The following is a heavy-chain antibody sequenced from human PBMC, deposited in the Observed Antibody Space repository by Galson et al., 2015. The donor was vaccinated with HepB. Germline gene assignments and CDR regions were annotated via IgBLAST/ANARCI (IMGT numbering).Heavy chain of an antibody. CDR3: ARDLGYCSSTSCYEFSNPGWFDY. J-gene: IGHJ4*02. Sequence: SLRLSCAASGLTFSSYSMNWVRQAPGKGLEWVSSISSSSSYIYYADSVKGRFTISRDNAKNSLYLQMNSLRAEDTAVYYCARDLGYCSSTSCYEFSNPGWFDYWGQGTLVTVSS. CDR1: GLTFSSYS. V-gene: IGHV3-21*01. D-gene: IGHD2-2*01. CDR2: ISSSSSYI.